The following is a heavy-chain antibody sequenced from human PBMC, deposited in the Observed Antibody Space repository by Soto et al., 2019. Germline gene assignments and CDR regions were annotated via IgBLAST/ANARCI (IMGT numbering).Heavy chain of an antibody. J-gene: IGHJ4*02. D-gene: IGHD2-15*01. CDR3: AAENIKFGRLHYYFDY. V-gene: IGHV1-58*01. CDR1: GFTFASCA. CDR2: IVVGSGNT. Sequence: SVEVCCKDSGFTFASCAGHWVRQARGQRLEWIGWIVVGSGNTNYAQKFQERVTITRDMSTSTAYMELSSLRSEDTAVYYCAAENIKFGRLHYYFDYWGQGTLVTVSS.